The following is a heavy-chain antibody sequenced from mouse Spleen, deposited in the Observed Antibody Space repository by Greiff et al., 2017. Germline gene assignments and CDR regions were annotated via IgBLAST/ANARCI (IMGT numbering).Heavy chain of an antibody. V-gene: IGHV1-72*01. CDR2: IDPNSGGT. Sequence: QVQLQQPGAELVKPGASVKLSYWMHWVKQRPGRGLEWIGRIDPNSGGTKYNEKFKSKATLTVDKPSSTAYMQLSSLTSEDSAVYYCARYYDYDAMDYWGQGTSVTVSS. CDR1: W. CDR3: ARYYDYDAMDY. J-gene: IGHJ4*01. D-gene: IGHD1-1*02.